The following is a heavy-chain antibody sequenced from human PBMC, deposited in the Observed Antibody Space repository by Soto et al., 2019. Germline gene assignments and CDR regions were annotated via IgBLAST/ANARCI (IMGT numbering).Heavy chain of an antibody. CDR2: ISAYNGNT. CDR3: ARERDSSSPRDDFDY. CDR1: GGTFSSYG. Sequence: ASVKVSCKASGGTFSSYGISWVRQAPGQGLEWMGWISAYNGNTNYAQKLQGRVTMTTDTSTSTAYMELRSLRSDDTAVYYCARERDSSSPRDDFDYWGQGTLVTVSS. D-gene: IGHD6-13*01. J-gene: IGHJ4*02. V-gene: IGHV1-18*01.